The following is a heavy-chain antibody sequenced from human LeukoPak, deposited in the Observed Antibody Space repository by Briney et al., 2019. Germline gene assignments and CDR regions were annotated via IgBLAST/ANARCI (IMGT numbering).Heavy chain of an antibody. J-gene: IGHJ4*02. CDR1: GITFSNYA. V-gene: IGHV3-23*01. Sequence: AGGSLRLSWAASGITFSNYAMSWVRPAPGKGLGWVSTISGGGVTTYYADSAKGRFTISRDNSKNTLYLQMNSLRAEDTAVYYCPRQSYASGWNPFDYRGQRILVTVSS. CDR2: ISGGGVTT. CDR3: PRQSYASGWNPFDY. D-gene: IGHD6-19*01.